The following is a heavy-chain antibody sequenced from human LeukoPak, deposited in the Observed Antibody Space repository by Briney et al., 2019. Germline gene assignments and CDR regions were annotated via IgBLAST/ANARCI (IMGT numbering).Heavy chain of an antibody. V-gene: IGHV4-34*01. CDR2: INRSGST. CDR3: ARVGGYCSGGSCSY. CDR1: GGSFSGYY. J-gene: IGHJ4*02. D-gene: IGHD2-15*01. Sequence: SETLSLTCAVYGGSFSGYYWSWIRQPPGKGLEWIGEINRSGSTNYNPSLKSRVTISVDTSKNQFSLKLSSVTAADTAVYYCARVGGYCSGGSCSYWGQGTLVTVSS.